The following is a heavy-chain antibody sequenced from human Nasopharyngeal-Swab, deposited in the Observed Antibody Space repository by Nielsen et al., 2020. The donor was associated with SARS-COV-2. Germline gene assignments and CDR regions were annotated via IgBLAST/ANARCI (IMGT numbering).Heavy chain of an antibody. D-gene: IGHD3-3*01. CDR3: ARVTYYDFWSGYSDYYYYYMDV. Sequence: SETLSLTCTVSGGSISSGSYYWSWIRQPAGKGLEWIGRIYTSGSTNYNPSLKSRVTISVDTSKTQFSLKLSSVTAADTAVYYCARVTYYDFWSGYSDYYYYYMDVWGKGTTVTVSS. CDR2: IYTSGST. V-gene: IGHV4-61*02. J-gene: IGHJ6*03. CDR1: GGSISSGSYY.